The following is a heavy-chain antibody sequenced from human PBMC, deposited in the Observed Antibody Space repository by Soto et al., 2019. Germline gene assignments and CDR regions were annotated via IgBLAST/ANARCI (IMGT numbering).Heavy chain of an antibody. CDR1: GRTFSSYA. CDR3: ATWVWDYGSCDYGIAHEDY. D-gene: IGHD3-22*01. CDR2: IIPIFGTA. V-gene: IGHV1-69*06. Sequence: ASVKASCKASGRTFSSYAISWVRQDPGQGLEWMGGIIPIFGTANYAQKFQGRVTITADKSTSTAYMELSSLRSEDTAVYYCATWVWDYGSCDYGIAHEDYWRQR. J-gene: IGHJ4*02.